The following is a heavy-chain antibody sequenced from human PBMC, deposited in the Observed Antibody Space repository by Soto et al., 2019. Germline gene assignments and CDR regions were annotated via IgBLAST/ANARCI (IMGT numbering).Heavy chain of an antibody. D-gene: IGHD3-10*01. CDR1: GGTFSSYP. V-gene: IGHV1-69*06. CDR2: TNGNLGTG. Sequence: QVQLVQSGAEVKRPGSSVKVSCKASGGTFSSYPISWVRQAPGQGLEWMGGTNGNLGTGNYAQKFRGRLTSTTDISTTTAYMELSSLTSEDTAVYYWARRDSHGFFRYFDNWGQGTLVTVSS. J-gene: IGHJ4*02. CDR3: ARRDSHGFFRYFDN.